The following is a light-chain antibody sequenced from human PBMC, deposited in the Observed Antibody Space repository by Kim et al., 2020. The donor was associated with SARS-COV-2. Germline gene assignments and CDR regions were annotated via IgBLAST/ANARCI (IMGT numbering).Light chain of an antibody. J-gene: IGLJ2*01. V-gene: IGLV3-19*01. CDR3: NSRDSNDNVV. CDR1: SLRSYY. CDR2: GKN. Sequence: VALGQTVRITCQGDSLRSYYATWYQQTPVPAPILVIYGKNNRPSGIPDRFSGSSSGKTASLTIPGTQAGDEADYYCNSRDSNDNVVFGGGTQLTVL.